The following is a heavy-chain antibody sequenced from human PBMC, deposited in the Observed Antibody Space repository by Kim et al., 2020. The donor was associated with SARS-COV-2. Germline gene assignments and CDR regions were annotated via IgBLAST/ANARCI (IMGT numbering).Heavy chain of an antibody. D-gene: IGHD3-3*01. CDR1: GGTFSSYA. CDR3: AKGDFWSGYARFDP. V-gene: IGHV1-69*13. CDR2: IIPIFGTA. Sequence: SVKVSCKASGGTFSSYAISWVRQAPGQGLEWMGGIIPIFGTANYAQKFQGRVTITADESTSTAYMELSSLRSEDTAVYYCAKGDFWSGYARFDPWGQGTLVTVSS. J-gene: IGHJ5*02.